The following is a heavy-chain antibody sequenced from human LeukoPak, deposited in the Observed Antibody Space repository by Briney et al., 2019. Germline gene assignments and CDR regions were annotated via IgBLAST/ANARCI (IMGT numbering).Heavy chain of an antibody. CDR2: IYTSGST. CDR3: ARDKSRTYGSADAFDI. V-gene: IGHV4-61*02. J-gene: IGHJ3*02. Sequence: SETLSLTCTVSGNSISSGDNYWSWIRQPAGQGLEWIGRIYTSGSTNYNPSLKSRGTISGDTSKNQFSLKLSSVTAADTAVYYCARDKSRTYGSADAFDIWGQGTMVTVSS. D-gene: IGHD3-10*01. CDR1: GNSISSGDNY.